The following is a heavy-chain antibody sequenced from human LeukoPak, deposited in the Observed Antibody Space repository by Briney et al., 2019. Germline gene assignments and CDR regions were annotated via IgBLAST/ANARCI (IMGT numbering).Heavy chain of an antibody. J-gene: IGHJ6*04. CDR1: GGTFSSYA. CDR2: IIPIFGTA. D-gene: IGHD3-16*02. V-gene: IGHV1-69*05. CDR3: ARFEGKYDYVWGSYRPKGMDV. Sequence: AVKVSCKASGGTFSSYAISWVRQAPGQGLEWMGGIIPIFGTANYAQKLQGRVTMTTDTSTSTAYMELRSLRSDDTAVYYCARFEGKYDYVWGSYRPKGMDVWGKGTTVTISS.